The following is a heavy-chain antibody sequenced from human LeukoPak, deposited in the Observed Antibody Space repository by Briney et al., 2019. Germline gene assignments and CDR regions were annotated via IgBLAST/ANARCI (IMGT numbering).Heavy chain of an antibody. J-gene: IGHJ4*02. Sequence: GESLKISCKGSGYRFTTYWIGWVRQMPGKGLEWMGIVYPGDSDTRYSPSFQGRVTISADKSISTAYLQWSSLKASDTAMYYCARSDCSGGRCQGYWGQGTLVTVSS. CDR2: VYPGDSDT. CDR3: ARSDCSGGRCQGY. CDR1: GYRFTTYW. V-gene: IGHV5-51*01. D-gene: IGHD2-15*01.